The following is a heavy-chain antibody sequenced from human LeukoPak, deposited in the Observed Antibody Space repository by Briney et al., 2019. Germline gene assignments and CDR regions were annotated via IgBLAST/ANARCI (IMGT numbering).Heavy chain of an antibody. D-gene: IGHD1-26*01. J-gene: IGHJ4*02. Sequence: SETLSLTYTISGGSISSYSWSWIRQPPGKGLEWIGYIFYSGSTNYNPSLKSRVTISVDTSKNQFSLKLSSVTAADTAVYYCARWTSGGHPFDYWGQGTLVTVSS. CDR3: ARWTSGGHPFDY. CDR2: IFYSGST. V-gene: IGHV4-59*08. CDR1: GGSISSYS.